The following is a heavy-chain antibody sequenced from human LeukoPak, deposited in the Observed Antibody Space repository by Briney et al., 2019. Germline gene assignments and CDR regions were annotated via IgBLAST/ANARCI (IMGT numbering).Heavy chain of an antibody. J-gene: IGHJ4*02. CDR1: VRSISSGGDY. D-gene: IGHD3-3*01. CDR3: QSRYLEWLLEY. V-gene: IGHV4-39*01. CDR2: IYSSGSA. Sequence: SQTLSLTCTVSVRSISSGGDYWGWIRQPPGKGLDWIGSIYSSGSAYYNPSLKSRVTISVDTSKNQFSLRLSSVTAADTAVYYCQSRYLEWLLEYWGQGTLVTVSS.